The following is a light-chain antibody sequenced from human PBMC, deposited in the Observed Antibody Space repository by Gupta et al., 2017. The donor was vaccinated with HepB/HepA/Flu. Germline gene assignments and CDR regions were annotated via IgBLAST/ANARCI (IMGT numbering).Light chain of an antibody. CDR3: AAWDDSLNVVV. J-gene: IGLJ3*02. CDR1: SSKIGSNT. CDR2: SNN. V-gene: IGLV1-44*01. Sequence: QSVLPPPPSASGTPGQRVTISCSGSSSKIGSNTVNWYQQLPGTAPKLLIYSNNQRPSGVPDRFSGSKSGTSASLAISGLQAEDEADYYCAAWDDSLNVVVFGGGTKLTVL.